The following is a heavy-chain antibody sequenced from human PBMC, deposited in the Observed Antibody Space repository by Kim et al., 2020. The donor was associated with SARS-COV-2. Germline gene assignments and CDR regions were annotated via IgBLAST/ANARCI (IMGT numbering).Heavy chain of an antibody. CDR3: SRFYCSRWSTFYY. CDR1: GFTFSDYY. V-gene: IGHV3-11*03. CDR2: IYRRSSYS. Sequence: GGSLRLSCAASGFTFSDYYMSWIRQAPGKGLECVSYIYRRSSYSNYSVSVKGRFPISRHHAMTSLYLQMNSLRAEDTAVYFCSRFYCSRWSTFYYWCQGT. D-gene: IGHD6-13*01. J-gene: IGHJ4*02.